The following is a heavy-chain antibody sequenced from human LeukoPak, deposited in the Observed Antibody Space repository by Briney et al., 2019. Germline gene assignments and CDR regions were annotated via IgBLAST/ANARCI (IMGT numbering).Heavy chain of an antibody. J-gene: IGHJ4*02. CDR3: AGANRWYSSGRVRDY. CDR2: INHSGST. V-gene: IGHV4-38-2*02. Sequence: SETLSLTCTVSGYSISSGYYWGWIRQPPGKGLEWIGEINHSGSTNYNPSLKSRVTISVDTSKNQFSLKLSSVTAADTAVYYCAGANRWYSSGRVRDYWGQGTLVTVSS. CDR1: GYSISSGYY. D-gene: IGHD6-19*01.